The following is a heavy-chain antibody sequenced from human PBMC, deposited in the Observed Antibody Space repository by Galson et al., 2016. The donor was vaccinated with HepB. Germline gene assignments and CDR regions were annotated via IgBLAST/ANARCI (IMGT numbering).Heavy chain of an antibody. J-gene: IGHJ5*02. CDR2: IYYSGST. CDR1: GGSISSSSYY. Sequence: SLTCTVSGGSISSSSYYWGWIRQPPGKGLEWIGYIYYSGSTYYNPSLKSRFTISVDTSKNQFSLKLSSVTAADTAVYYCARGLGDCSGTSCYGGNWFDPWGQGTLVTVSS. V-gene: IGHV4-30-4*08. CDR3: ARGLGDCSGTSCYGGNWFDP. D-gene: IGHD2-2*01.